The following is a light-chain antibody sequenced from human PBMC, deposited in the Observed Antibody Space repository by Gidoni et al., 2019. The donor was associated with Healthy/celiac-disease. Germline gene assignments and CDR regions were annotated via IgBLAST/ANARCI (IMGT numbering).Light chain of an antibody. Sequence: EIVLTQSPGTLSLSPGERATLSCRASQSVSSSYLAWYQQKPGQSPRLLIYGASSRATGIPDRVSGSGSGTDFTINISRLETEDFAVYYWQQYGSSPETFXXXTKVEIK. J-gene: IGKJ1*01. CDR1: QSVSSSY. CDR2: GAS. CDR3: QQYGSSPET. V-gene: IGKV3-20*01.